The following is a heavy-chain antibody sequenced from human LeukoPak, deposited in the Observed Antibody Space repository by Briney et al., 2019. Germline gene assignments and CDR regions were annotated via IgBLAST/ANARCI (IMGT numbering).Heavy chain of an antibody. CDR3: ARGGQWLGPYYFDY. J-gene: IGHJ4*02. CDR2: FNPNSGGS. CDR1: GYTFTGYY. V-gene: IGHV1-2*02. Sequence: GASVKVSCKASGYTFTGYYIHWVRQAPGQGLEWMGWFNPNSGGSNYAQEFQGRVTMARDTSITTAYMELSNLSSDATAMYYCARGGQWLGPYYFDYWGQGTLVTVSS. D-gene: IGHD6-19*01.